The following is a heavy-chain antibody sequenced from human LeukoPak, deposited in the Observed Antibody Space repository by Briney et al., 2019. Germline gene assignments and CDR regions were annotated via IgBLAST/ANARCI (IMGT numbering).Heavy chain of an antibody. CDR2: INPNSGGT. D-gene: IGHD5-18*01. CDR3: ARDKGLPDDC. J-gene: IGHJ4*02. Sequence: YMXWVXQGXGQGVEGMGRINPNSGGTNYAQKFQRRVTMTRDTSISTAYMELSRLRSDDTAVYYCARDKGLPDDCWGQGTLVTVSS. V-gene: IGHV1-2*06. CDR1: Y.